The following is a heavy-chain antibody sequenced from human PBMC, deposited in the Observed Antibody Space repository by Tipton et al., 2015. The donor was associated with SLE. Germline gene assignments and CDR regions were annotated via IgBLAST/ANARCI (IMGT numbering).Heavy chain of an antibody. CDR1: GVSLSSHY. D-gene: IGHD3-3*01. CDR2: IHYSGTT. CDR3: AKVGDYWSGYYTGAFEI. V-gene: IGHV4-59*11. J-gene: IGHJ3*02. Sequence: TLSLTCTVSGVSLSSHYWSWIRQSPGKGLAWIGYIHYSGTTNYNPSLRGRVTVSVDMSKNQLSLKLNSVTAADTAVYYCAKVGDYWSGYYTGAFEIWGQGKMVTVSS.